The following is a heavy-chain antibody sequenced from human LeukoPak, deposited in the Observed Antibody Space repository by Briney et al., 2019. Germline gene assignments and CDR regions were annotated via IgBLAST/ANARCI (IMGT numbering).Heavy chain of an antibody. CDR3: ARTTGNYGYYFDY. CDR1: SGSINFYY. CDR2: IYYRGST. D-gene: IGHD1-7*01. J-gene: IGHJ4*02. Sequence: SETLSLTCTVSSGSINFYYWSWIRQTPGKGLESIGYIYYRGSTNYNPSLKSRVTISVDTPKNQFSLNLSSVTAADTAIYYCARTTGNYGYYFDYWGQGAQVTVSS. V-gene: IGHV4-59*01.